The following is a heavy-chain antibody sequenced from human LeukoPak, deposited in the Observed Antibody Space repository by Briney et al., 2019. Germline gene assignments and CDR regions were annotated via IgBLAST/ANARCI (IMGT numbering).Heavy chain of an antibody. V-gene: IGHV3-23*01. CDR1: GFTFSNYA. D-gene: IGHD6-19*01. J-gene: IGHJ5*02. Sequence: PGGSLRLSCAASGFTFSNYAMTWVRQAPGKGLEWVSSISGSGGAAYHADSMKGRFTISRDNSKKTLYLQMNNLRAEDTAFYYCAKGYSNGYGAWGQGTLVTVSS. CDR2: ISGSGGAA. CDR3: AKGYSNGYGA.